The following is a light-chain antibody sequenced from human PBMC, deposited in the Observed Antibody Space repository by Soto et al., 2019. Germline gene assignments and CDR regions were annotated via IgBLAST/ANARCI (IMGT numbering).Light chain of an antibody. V-gene: IGLV1-44*01. Sequence: QSALTQPPSASGTPGQRVTISCSGSGSNIGSNTVNWYQQLPGTAPKLLIYSNNQRPSGVPDRFSGSKSGTSASLAISGPQSEDEADYYCAAWDDSLNGPVFGTGTKVTVL. CDR3: AAWDDSLNGPV. CDR1: GSNIGSNT. CDR2: SNN. J-gene: IGLJ1*01.